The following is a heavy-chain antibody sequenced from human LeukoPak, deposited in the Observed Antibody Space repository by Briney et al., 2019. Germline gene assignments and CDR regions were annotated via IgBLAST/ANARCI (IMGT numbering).Heavy chain of an antibody. J-gene: IGHJ5*02. V-gene: IGHV4-30-4*08. CDR1: GGSISRGDYY. CDR2: IYYSGST. Sequence: SETLSLTCTVSGGSISRGDYYWSWIRQPPGKGLEWIGYIYYSGSTYYNPSLKSRVTLSVDTSKNQFSLKLSSVTAADTAVYYCAREEWFDPWGQGTLVTVSS. CDR3: AREEWFDP.